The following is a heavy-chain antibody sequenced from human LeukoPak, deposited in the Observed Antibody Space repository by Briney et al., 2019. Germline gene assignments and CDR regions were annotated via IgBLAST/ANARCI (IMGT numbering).Heavy chain of an antibody. CDR1: GFTFRSYW. CDR2: IKYDGSEK. CDR3: ARIMAYASGTYALDY. J-gene: IGHJ4*02. V-gene: IGHV3-7*03. D-gene: IGHD3-10*01. Sequence: GGSLRLSCAASGFTFRSYWMSWVRQAPGKGPEWVANIKYDGSEKLYVDSVKGRFSISRDNAKNSVYLQMNSLRADDTAVYYCARIMAYASGTYALDYWGQGTLLTVSS.